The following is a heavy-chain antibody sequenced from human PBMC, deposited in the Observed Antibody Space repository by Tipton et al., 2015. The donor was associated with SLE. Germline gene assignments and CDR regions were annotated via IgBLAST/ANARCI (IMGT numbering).Heavy chain of an antibody. CDR1: GGTFSSYA. CDR3: ARDKGHSTGGDYDAFDI. Sequence: QSGAEVKKPGSSVKVSCKASGGTFSSYAISWVRQAPGQGLEWMGGIIPIFGTANYAQKFQGRVTITTDESTSTAYMELSSLRSEDTAVYYCARDKGHSTGGDYDAFDIWGQGTMVTVSS. D-gene: IGHD4-17*01. J-gene: IGHJ3*02. V-gene: IGHV1-69*05. CDR2: IIPIFGTA.